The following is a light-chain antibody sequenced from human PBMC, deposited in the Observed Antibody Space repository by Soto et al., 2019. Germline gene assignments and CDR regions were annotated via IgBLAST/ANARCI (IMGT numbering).Light chain of an antibody. Sequence: QSVLTQPPSASGSPGQSVTISCTGTSSDVGGYNYVSWYQQHPGKAPKLMIYDVSKRPSGVPDRFSASKSGNTASLTVSGLQAEDEADYYCRSYAGRNSYVFGAGTKVTVL. CDR2: DVS. CDR3: RSYAGRNSYV. V-gene: IGLV2-8*01. CDR1: SSDVGGYNY. J-gene: IGLJ1*01.